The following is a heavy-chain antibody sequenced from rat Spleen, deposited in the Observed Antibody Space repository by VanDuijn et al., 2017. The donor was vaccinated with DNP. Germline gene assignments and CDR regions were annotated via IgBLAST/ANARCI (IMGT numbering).Heavy chain of an antibody. CDR1: GFTFSNYY. CDR3: ARQSSGFAY. CDR2: ITTGGGYT. V-gene: IGHV5-25*01. J-gene: IGHJ3*01. Sequence: EVQLVESGGGLVQPGKSMILSCTASGFTFSNYYMAWVRQAPTKGLDWVASITTGGGYTYYRDSVKGRFTISRDYAKSILYLQMNSLKSEDTATYYCARQSSGFAYWGQGTLVTVSS.